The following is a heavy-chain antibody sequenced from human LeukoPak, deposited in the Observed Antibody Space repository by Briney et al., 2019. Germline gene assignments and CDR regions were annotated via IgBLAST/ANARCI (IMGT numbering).Heavy chain of an antibody. Sequence: GGSLRLSCAASGFTFSSYALSWVRQAPGKGLEWVSTISGSGGSTYYADSMKGRFTISRDNSKNTLYLQMNSLRAEDTAVYYCAKRTGTTSYYFDYWGQGTLVTVSS. V-gene: IGHV3-23*01. J-gene: IGHJ4*02. CDR2: ISGSGGST. CDR1: GFTFSSYA. CDR3: AKRTGTTSYYFDY. D-gene: IGHD1-1*01.